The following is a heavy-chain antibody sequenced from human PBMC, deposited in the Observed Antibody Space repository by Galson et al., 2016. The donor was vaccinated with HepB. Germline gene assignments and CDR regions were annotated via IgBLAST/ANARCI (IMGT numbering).Heavy chain of an antibody. CDR1: GGFVSTDQ. CDR2: MQHSGSS. D-gene: IGHD2-2*01. V-gene: IGHV4-59*02. J-gene: IGHJ4*02. CDR3: ARVGFCTDTACYEDF. Sequence: SETLSLTCSVSGGFVSTDQWSWVRQPPGKRLEWIGYMQHSGSSNYNPSLRSRVTMSVNTSTNQFFLRLNSVTAADTALYFCARVGFCTDTACYEDFWGQGILVTASS.